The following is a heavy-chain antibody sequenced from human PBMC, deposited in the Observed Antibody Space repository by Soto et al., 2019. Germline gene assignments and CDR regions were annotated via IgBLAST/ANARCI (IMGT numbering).Heavy chain of an antibody. CDR3: AREYYYTMDV. V-gene: IGHV3-11*05. CDR2: IDSSTKYT. CDR1: GFTFRDYY. Sequence: QVQLVESGGGLVRPGGSLRLSCEASGFTFRDYYMTWFRQAPGKGLEWLSYIDSSTKYTNYAASGKGRFTISRDNAKNSPYLQMNSLRADATAVYYCAREYYYTMDVWGQGPMVTVSS. J-gene: IGHJ6*02.